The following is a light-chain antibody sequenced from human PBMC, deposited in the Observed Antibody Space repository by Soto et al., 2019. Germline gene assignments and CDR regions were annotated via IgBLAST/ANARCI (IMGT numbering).Light chain of an antibody. CDR2: DVT. Sequence: QSVLTQPPSASGSPGQSITVSCTGTSSDVGGYNYVSWYQQHPGKAPRLMIYDVTNRPSGVSNRFSGSKSGNTASLTISGLQAEDEADYYSSSYRRGSTYVFGTGTKVTVL. CDR1: SSDVGGYNY. V-gene: IGLV2-14*01. CDR3: SSYRRGSTYV. J-gene: IGLJ1*01.